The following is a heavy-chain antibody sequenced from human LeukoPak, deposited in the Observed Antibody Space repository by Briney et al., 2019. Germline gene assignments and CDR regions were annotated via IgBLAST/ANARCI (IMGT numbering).Heavy chain of an antibody. V-gene: IGHV3-53*01. J-gene: IGHJ5*02. CDR2: IYSGGST. D-gene: IGHD3-16*01. Sequence: GGSLRLSCAASGFTVSSNYMGWVRQAPGKGLEWVSVIYSGGSTYYADSVKGRFTISRDNSKNTLYLQMNSLRAEDTAVYYCARERGGLYNWFDPWGQGTLVTVSS. CDR3: ARERGGLYNWFDP. CDR1: GFTVSSNY.